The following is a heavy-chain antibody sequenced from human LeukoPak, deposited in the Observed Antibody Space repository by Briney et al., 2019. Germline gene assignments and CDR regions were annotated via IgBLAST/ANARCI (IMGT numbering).Heavy chain of an antibody. CDR2: ISASGGST. D-gene: IGHD1-1*01. V-gene: IGHV3-23*01. CDR3: APNWNLDY. CDR1: GITFSSYA. J-gene: IGHJ4*02. Sequence: GGSLRLFCVVSGITFSSYAMSWVRQAPGKGLDWVSAISASGGSTYYADSVKGRFTISRDNSKNTVYLQMNSLRGEDTAIYYCAPNWNLDYWGQGSLVTVSS.